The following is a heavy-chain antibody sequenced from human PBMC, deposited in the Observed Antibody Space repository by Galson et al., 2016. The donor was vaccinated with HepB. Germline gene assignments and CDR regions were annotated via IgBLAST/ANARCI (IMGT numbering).Heavy chain of an antibody. J-gene: IGHJ4*02. CDR2: IGTAADK. CDR1: GLTFSYYD. V-gene: IGHV3-13*01. CDR3: ARASSGYYDYFDL. D-gene: IGHD3-22*01. Sequence: SLRLSCAASGLTFSYYDMHWVRQGAGKGLVWVSSIGTAADKCYAASVKGRFTISRDNAKDYLYLQMNSLRPEDTAMYFCARASSGYYDYFDLWGQGSLVTVSS.